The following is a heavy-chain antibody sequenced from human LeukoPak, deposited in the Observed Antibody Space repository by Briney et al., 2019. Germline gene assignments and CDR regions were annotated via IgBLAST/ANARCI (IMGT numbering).Heavy chain of an antibody. D-gene: IGHD5-18*01. Sequence: ASVKVSSKASGYTFTSYDINWVRRATGQGLEWMGWMSPNSGNTGYAQKFQGRVTMTRNISITTAYMELSSLRSEDTAVYYCARDDVDTAMASAGWGQGTLVTVSS. CDR3: ARDDVDTAMASAG. CDR1: GYTFTSYD. V-gene: IGHV1-8*01. CDR2: MSPNSGNT. J-gene: IGHJ4*02.